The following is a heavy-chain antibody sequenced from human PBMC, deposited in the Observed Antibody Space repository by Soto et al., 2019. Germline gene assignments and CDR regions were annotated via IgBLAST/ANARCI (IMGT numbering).Heavy chain of an antibody. D-gene: IGHD3-22*01. J-gene: IGHJ4*02. CDR2: INANSGDT. CDR1: GYTFSGHY. CDR3: ARVYYDSSADY. V-gene: IGHV1-2*02. Sequence: GASVKVSCKASGYTFSGHYMHWIRQAPGQGPEWLGWINANSGDTDRAPKFQDRLTMTRDTSISTAYMELSRLRSDDTAVYYCARVYYDSSADYWGQGTLVTVSS.